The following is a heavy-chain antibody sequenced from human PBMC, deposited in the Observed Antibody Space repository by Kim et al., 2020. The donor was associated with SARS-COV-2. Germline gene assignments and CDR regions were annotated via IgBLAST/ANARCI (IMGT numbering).Heavy chain of an antibody. V-gene: IGHV3-23*01. CDR3: AKSALSDTTGFFYYGMDV. D-gene: IGHD3-22*01. J-gene: IGHJ6*02. Sequence: VKGRFTISRDNSKNTLHLQLNSLRVEDTAVYSCAKSALSDTTGFFYYGMDVWGQGTAVTVSS.